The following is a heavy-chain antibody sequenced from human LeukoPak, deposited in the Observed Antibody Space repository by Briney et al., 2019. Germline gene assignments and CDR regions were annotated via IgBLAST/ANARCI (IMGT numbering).Heavy chain of an antibody. Sequence: GGSLRLSCAASEFTFSSYGMHWVRQAPGKGLEWVAVVSYDGSNKYYADSVKGRFTISRDNSKNTLYLQMNSLRAEDTAVYYCAKDAGGLDYWGQGTLVTVSS. V-gene: IGHV3-30*18. D-gene: IGHD3-10*01. CDR3: AKDAGGLDY. CDR2: VSYDGSNK. J-gene: IGHJ4*02. CDR1: EFTFSSYG.